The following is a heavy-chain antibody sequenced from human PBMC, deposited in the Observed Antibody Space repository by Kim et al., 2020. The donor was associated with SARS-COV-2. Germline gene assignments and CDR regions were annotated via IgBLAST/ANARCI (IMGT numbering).Heavy chain of an antibody. Sequence: GGSLRLSCAASGFTFSSYSMNWVRQAPGKGLEWVSSISSSSSYIYYADSVKGRFTISRDNAKNSLYLQMNSLRAEDTAVYYCARDWARLTGTPTGYWGQGTLVTVSS. CDR3: ARDWARLTGTPTGY. V-gene: IGHV3-21*01. J-gene: IGHJ4*02. CDR2: ISSSSSYI. D-gene: IGHD1-20*01. CDR1: GFTFSSYS.